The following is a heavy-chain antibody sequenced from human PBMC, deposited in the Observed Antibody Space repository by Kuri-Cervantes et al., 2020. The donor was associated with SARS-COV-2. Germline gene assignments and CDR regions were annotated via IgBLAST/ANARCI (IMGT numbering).Heavy chain of an antibody. V-gene: IGHV3-7*01. Sequence: ESLNISCEASGFTFSSYWMSWVRQAPGKGLGWVDNIKQDGSEKYYVDSVKGRFTISRDNAKNSLYLQMNSLRAEDTAVYYCARGSGVVVAPGPGYWYFDLWGRGTLVTVSS. J-gene: IGHJ2*01. CDR3: ARGSGVVVAPGPGYWYFDL. CDR1: GFTFSSYW. CDR2: IKQDGSEK. D-gene: IGHD2-15*01.